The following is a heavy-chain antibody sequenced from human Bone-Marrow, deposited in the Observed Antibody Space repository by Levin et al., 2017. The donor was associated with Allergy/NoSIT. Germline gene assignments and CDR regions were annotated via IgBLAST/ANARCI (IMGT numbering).Heavy chain of an antibody. J-gene: IGHJ6*02. Sequence: SETLSLTCTVSGGSVGSGSYYWTWIRQFPGKELQWIGYINYSGSTIYNPSLNSRVNISFDTSKSQFFLRLSSVTASDTAVYYCARDEIGYKFPHQYYYGLDVWGQGTTVTVSS. CDR1: GGSVGSGSYY. D-gene: IGHD5-24*01. CDR2: INYSGST. V-gene: IGHV4-61*01. CDR3: ARDEIGYKFPHQYYYGLDV.